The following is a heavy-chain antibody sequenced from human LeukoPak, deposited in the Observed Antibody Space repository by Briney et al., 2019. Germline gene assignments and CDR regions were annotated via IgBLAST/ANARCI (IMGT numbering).Heavy chain of an antibody. CDR2: IKQDGSEK. J-gene: IGHJ1*01. V-gene: IGHV3-7*01. D-gene: IGHD3-22*01. CDR3: AREDYYDSSGYYYNAPEYFQH. CDR1: GFTFSSYS. Sequence: GGSLRLSCAASGFTFSSYSMNWVRQAPGKGLEWVANIKQDGSEKYYVDSVKGRFTISRDNAKNSLYLQMNSLRAEDTAVYYCAREDYYDSSGYYYNAPEYFQHWGQGTLVTVSS.